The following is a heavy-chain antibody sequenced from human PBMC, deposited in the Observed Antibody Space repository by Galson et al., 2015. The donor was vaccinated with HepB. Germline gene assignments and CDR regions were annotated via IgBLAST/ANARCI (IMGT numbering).Heavy chain of an antibody. J-gene: IGHJ4*02. CDR1: GFTFSGSA. D-gene: IGHD6-13*01. Sequence: LRLSCAASGFTFSGSAIHWVRQTSGKGLEWVGRIRIKASNYATAYAASLQGRFTISRDDSKNTAYLHMKSLKTEDTAVYYCIRMADLSGYSSSWGQGTLVTVSS. V-gene: IGHV3-73*01. CDR3: IRMADLSGYSSS. CDR2: IRIKASNYAT.